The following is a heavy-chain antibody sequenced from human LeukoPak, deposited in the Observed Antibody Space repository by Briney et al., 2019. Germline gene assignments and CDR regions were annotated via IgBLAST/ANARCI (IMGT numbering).Heavy chain of an antibody. CDR1: GGSISSYY. D-gene: IGHD3-10*01. Sequence: PSETLSLTCTASGGSISSYYWSWIRQPPGKGLEWIGYIYYSGSTNYNPSLKSRVTISVDTSKNQFSLKLSSVTAADTAVYYCARQKPYGSGSHYNWFDPWGQGTLVTVSS. J-gene: IGHJ5*02. CDR2: IYYSGST. CDR3: ARQKPYGSGSHYNWFDP. V-gene: IGHV4-59*08.